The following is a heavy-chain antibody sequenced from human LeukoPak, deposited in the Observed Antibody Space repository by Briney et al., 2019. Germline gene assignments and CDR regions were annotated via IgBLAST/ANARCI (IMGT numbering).Heavy chain of an antibody. Sequence: SGGSLRLSCAATGFTFSSYAMHWVRQAPGKGLEWVAVISYDGSNKYYADSVKGRFTISRDNSKNTLYLQMNSLRAEDTAVYYCAKTYYYDSPYYPQYYFDYWGQGTLVTVSS. CDR1: GFTFSSYA. CDR3: AKTYYYDSPYYPQYYFDY. D-gene: IGHD3-22*01. J-gene: IGHJ4*02. CDR2: ISYDGSNK. V-gene: IGHV3-30-3*02.